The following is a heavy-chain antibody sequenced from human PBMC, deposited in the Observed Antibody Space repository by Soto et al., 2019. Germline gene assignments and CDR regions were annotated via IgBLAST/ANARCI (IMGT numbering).Heavy chain of an antibody. J-gene: IGHJ5*02. CDR3: ATRVGATPPRT. Sequence: QVPLQESGPGLVKPSETLSLSCTVSGGSVSSDSYHWCWIRQPPGKGLEWIGNIYYSGSTNYNPSLKSRVTISLDTSKNQFSLKLSSVTAADTAVYYCATRVGATPPRTWGQGTLVIVSS. D-gene: IGHD1-26*01. CDR2: IYYSGST. V-gene: IGHV4-61*01. CDR1: GGSVSSDSYH.